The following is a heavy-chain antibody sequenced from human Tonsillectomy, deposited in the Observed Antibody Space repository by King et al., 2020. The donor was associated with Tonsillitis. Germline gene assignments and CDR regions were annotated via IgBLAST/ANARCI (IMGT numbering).Heavy chain of an antibody. V-gene: IGHV3-30*02. D-gene: IGHD1-14*01. CDR1: GYTSSSYG. CDR3: AKDPETALLDS. CDR2: IRYDGSNK. J-gene: IGHJ4*02. Sequence: VQLVESGGGVVQPGGSLRLSCGASGYTSSSYGMHWVRQAPGKGLEWVACIRYDGSNKYYADSVKGRFTISRDSSKNTLYLQMNSLRAEDTAVYYCAKDPETALLDSWGQGTLVTVSS.